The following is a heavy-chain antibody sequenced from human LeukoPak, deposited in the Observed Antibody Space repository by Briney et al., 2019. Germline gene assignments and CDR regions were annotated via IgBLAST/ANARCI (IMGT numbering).Heavy chain of an antibody. CDR2: ISGSGGST. CDR1: GFTFSSYA. CDR3: AREVPPLVVAATNGGYFDY. D-gene: IGHD2-15*01. V-gene: IGHV3-23*01. J-gene: IGHJ4*02. Sequence: PGGSLRLSCAASGFTFSSYAMSWVRQAPGKGLEWVSAISGSGGSTYYADSVKGRFTISRDNTKNTLYLQMNSLRAEDTAVYYCAREVPPLVVAATNGGYFDYWGQGTLVTVSS.